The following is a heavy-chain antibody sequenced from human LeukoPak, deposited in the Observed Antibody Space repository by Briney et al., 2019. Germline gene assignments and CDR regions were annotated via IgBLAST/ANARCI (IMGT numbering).Heavy chain of an antibody. CDR2: IYTSGST. CDR1: GGSISSGSYY. CDR3: ARANTMIDAFDI. V-gene: IGHV4-61*02. J-gene: IGHJ3*02. Sequence: SQTMSLTSPVYGGSISSGSYYWSWIRQPAGKGLEWTGRIYTSGSTNYNPSLKGRVTMSVDTSKNQFSLKLSSVTAADTDVYYCARANTMIDAFDIWGQGTMVTVSS. D-gene: IGHD3-22*01.